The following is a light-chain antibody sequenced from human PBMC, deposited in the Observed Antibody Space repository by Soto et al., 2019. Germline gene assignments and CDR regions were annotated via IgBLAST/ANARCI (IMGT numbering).Light chain of an antibody. V-gene: IGLV1-44*01. J-gene: IGLJ2*01. CDR2: NND. CDR1: SSNIGRNN. Sequence: QSVVTQPPSVSGTPGQRVTILCSGSSSNIGRNNVNWYLQVPGTAPKLVIYNNDQRPSGVPDRFLGSKSGTSASLAISGLQSEDEADFYCAPWDDRLSGPIFGGGTKLTVL. CDR3: APWDDRLSGPI.